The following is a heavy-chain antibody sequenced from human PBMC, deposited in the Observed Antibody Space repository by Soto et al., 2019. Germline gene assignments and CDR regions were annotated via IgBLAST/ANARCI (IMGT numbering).Heavy chain of an antibody. V-gene: IGHV3-48*01. CDR3: ARDIRGTEVLWFGDPIPRGDAFDF. CDR2: ISSSSSTI. D-gene: IGHD3-10*01. Sequence: EVQLVESGGGLVQPGGSLRLSCAASGFTFSSYSMNWVRQAPGKGLEWVSYISSSSSTIYYADSVKGRFTISRDNAKNSLYLQMNSLRAEDTAVYYCARDIRGTEVLWFGDPIPRGDAFDFWGQGTMVTVSS. CDR1: GFTFSSYS. J-gene: IGHJ3*01.